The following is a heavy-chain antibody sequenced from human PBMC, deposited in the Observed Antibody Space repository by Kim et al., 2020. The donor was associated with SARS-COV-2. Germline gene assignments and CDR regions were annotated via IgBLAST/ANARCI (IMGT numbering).Heavy chain of an antibody. Sequence: GGSLRLSCSASGFTFSTYAIHWVRQAPGKGLEYVSAISNNGGGTYYADSVKGRFTISRDNSKNTLYLQMSSLRVEDTAVYYCVKDRGGYGDYWGQGTLVT. D-gene: IGHD3-22*01. CDR3: VKDRGGYGDY. CDR1: GFTFSTYA. J-gene: IGHJ4*02. CDR2: ISNNGGGT. V-gene: IGHV3-64D*09.